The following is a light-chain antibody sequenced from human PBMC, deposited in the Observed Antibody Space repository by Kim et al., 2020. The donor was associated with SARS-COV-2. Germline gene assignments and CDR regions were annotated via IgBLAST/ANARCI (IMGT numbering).Light chain of an antibody. Sequence: EIVLTQSPGTLSLSAGERATLSCRASQTVSTTHLAWYQQKPVQAPRLLIYAASTRATGIPDRFSGGGSGTDFTLTITRLEPEDFAVYYCQQYGGSATFGGGTKVDIK. V-gene: IGKV3-20*01. CDR2: AAS. J-gene: IGKJ4*01. CDR3: QQYGGSAT. CDR1: QTVSTTH.